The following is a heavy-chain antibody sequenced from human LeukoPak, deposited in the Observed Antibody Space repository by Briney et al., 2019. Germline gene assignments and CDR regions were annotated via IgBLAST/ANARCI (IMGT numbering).Heavy chain of an antibody. CDR2: ISGSGGST. Sequence: GGSLRLSCAASGFTFSSHAMSWVRQAPGKGLDWVSAISGSGGSTYYADSVKGRLTISRDNSKNTLYLQMNSLRAEDTAVYYCAICKQKTAYDIWGQGTMVTVSS. CDR3: AICKQKTAYDI. CDR1: GFTFSSHA. D-gene: IGHD2-2*01. V-gene: IGHV3-23*01. J-gene: IGHJ3*02.